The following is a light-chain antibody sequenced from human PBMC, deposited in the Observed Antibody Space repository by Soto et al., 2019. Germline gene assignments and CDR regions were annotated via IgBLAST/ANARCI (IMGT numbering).Light chain of an antibody. J-gene: IGLJ1*01. CDR3: CSYVGSSTYV. CDR2: EDT. Sequence: QSVLTQPASVSGSPGQSITISCTGTSSDFGNYNVVSWYQQHPGKAPRLMIYEDTKRPSGISNRFSGSKSGNTASLTISGLQAEDEADYYCCSYVGSSTYVFGAGNKLTVL. CDR1: SSDFGNYNV. V-gene: IGLV2-23*01.